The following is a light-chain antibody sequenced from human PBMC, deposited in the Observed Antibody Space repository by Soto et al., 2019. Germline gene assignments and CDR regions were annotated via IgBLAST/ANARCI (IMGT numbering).Light chain of an antibody. CDR1: QSISSH. J-gene: IGKJ4*01. CDR2: DAS. CDR3: QPRSNWPLA. V-gene: IGKV3-11*01. Sequence: EIVLTQSPATLSLSPGERATLSCRASQSISSHLAWYQQKPGQAPRLLMYDASNRATGIPARFSGSGSGTDFTLTISSLEPEDFAVYYCQPRSNWPLAFGGGTKVEIK.